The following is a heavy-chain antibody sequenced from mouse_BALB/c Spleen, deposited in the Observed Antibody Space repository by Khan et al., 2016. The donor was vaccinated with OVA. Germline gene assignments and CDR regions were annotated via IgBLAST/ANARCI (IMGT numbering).Heavy chain of an antibody. D-gene: IGHD1-1*01. CDR3: TRVYRSDFDY. J-gene: IGHJ2*01. V-gene: IGHV1-20*02. CDR1: GYSFTGYF. CDR2: INPHIGET. Sequence: VQLKESGPELVKPGASVKISCKASGYSFTGYFTNWVMQSHGKSLEWIGRINPHIGETFYNQKFKGKATLTVDESSSTAHMELRSLASEDSAVYYCTRVYRSDFDYWGQGTTLTVSS.